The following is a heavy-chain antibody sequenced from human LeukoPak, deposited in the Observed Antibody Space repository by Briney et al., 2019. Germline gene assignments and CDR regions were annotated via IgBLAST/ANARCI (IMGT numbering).Heavy chain of an antibody. CDR2: IYHSGST. V-gene: IGHV4-4*02. CDR1: GGSISSSNW. J-gene: IGHJ6*02. D-gene: IGHD4-11*01. CDR3: ARDHGTTVTTPRYYYYGMDV. Sequence: IPSETLSLTCAVSGGSISSSNWWSWVRQPPGKGLEWIGEIYHSGSTNYNPSLKSRVTISVDKSKNQFSLKLSSVTAADTAVYYCARDHGTTVTTPRYYYYGMDVWGQGTTVTVSS.